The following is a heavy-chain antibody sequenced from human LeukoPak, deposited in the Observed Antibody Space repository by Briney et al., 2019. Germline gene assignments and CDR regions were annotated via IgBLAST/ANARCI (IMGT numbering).Heavy chain of an antibody. Sequence: LSGGSLRLSCAASGFTFSSYGMSWVRQAPGKGLEWVSAISGSGGSTYYADSVKGRFTISRDNSKNTLYLQMNSLRAEDTAVYYCAKHQHPSTAMGHWGQGTLVTVSS. D-gene: IGHD5-18*01. CDR1: GFTFSSYG. V-gene: IGHV3-23*01. CDR2: ISGSGGST. CDR3: AKHQHPSTAMGH. J-gene: IGHJ4*02.